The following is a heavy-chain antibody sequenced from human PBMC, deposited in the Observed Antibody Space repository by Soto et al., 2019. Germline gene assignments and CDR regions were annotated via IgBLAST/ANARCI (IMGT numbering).Heavy chain of an antibody. CDR1: GGTFSSYA. V-gene: IGHV1-69*01. D-gene: IGHD2-2*01. CDR3: ARSQGSSTSLEIYYYYYYGMDV. CDR2: IIPISGTA. Sequence: QVQLVQSGAEVKKPGSSVKVSCKASGGTFSSYAMSWVRQAPGQGLEWMGGIIPISGTANYAQKFQGRVTINAEESTSTAYMELSSLRSEDTAVYYCARSQGSSTSLEIYYYYYYGMDVWGQGTTVTVSS. J-gene: IGHJ6*02.